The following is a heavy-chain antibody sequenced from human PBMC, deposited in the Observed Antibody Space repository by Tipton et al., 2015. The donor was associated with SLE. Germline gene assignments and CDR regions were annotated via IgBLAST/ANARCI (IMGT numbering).Heavy chain of an antibody. CDR2: IYYSGST. Sequence: TLSLTCTVSGGSISSGDYYWSWIRQHPGRGLEWIGYIYYSGSTYYNPSLKSRVTISVDTSKNQFSLKLSSVTAADTAVYYCARDDFWSGYYNRGDYWGQGTLVTVSS. J-gene: IGHJ4*02. D-gene: IGHD3-3*01. V-gene: IGHV4-31*03. CDR3: ARDDFWSGYYNRGDY. CDR1: GGSISSGDYY.